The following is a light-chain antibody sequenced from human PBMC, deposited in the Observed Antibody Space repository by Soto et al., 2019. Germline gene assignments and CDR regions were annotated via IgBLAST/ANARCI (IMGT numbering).Light chain of an antibody. V-gene: IGLV1-44*01. J-gene: IGLJ2*01. CDR1: SSNIGSNT. CDR3: ASWDDSRKGVV. Sequence: QSVLTQPPSASWTPGQRVTISCSGSSSNIGSNTVTWYQHLPGTAPKLLIYSNDQRPSGVPDRFSGSKSGTSASLAISGLQAEDEADYYCASWDDSRKGVVFGGGTKVTVL. CDR2: SND.